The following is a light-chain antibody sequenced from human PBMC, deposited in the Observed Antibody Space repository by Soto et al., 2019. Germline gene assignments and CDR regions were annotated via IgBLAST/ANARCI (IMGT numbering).Light chain of an antibody. CDR3: QQYGSSPWT. J-gene: IGKJ1*01. Sequence: EIGLTQSPATVFLSRGERATLSCRASQSVSISYLAWYQQKPGQAPRLVIYGASSRATGIPERFSGSGSGTDFTLTISRLAPEDFALYYCQQYGSSPWTFGQGTKVDIK. CDR2: GAS. CDR1: QSVSISY. V-gene: IGKV3-20*01.